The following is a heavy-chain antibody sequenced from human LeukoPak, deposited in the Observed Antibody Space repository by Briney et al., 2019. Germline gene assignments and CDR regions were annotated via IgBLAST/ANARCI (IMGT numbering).Heavy chain of an antibody. CDR1: GFTFSSYS. V-gene: IGHV3-21*01. D-gene: IGHD3-10*01. CDR2: ISSSSSYI. J-gene: IGHJ6*03. CDR3: ARAVPPTYYYYYMDV. Sequence: PGGSLRLSCAASGFTFSSYSMNWVRQAPGKGLEWVSSISSSSSYIYYADSVKGRFTISRDNAKNSLYLQMNGLRAEDTAVYYCARAVPPTYYYYYMDVWGKGTTVTVSS.